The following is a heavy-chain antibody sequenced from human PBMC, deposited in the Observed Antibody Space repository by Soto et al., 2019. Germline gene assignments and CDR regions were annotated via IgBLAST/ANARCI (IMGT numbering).Heavy chain of an antibody. Sequence: GGSLRLSCAASGFTFSSYWMHWVRQAPGKGLVWVSRINSDGSSTSYADSVKGRFTISRDKAKNTLYLQMNSLRAEDTAVYYCARRYCSGGSCSKHGYYYYMDVWGKGTTVTVSS. CDR2: INSDGSST. J-gene: IGHJ6*03. CDR3: ARRYCSGGSCSKHGYYYYMDV. D-gene: IGHD2-15*01. V-gene: IGHV3-74*01. CDR1: GFTFSSYW.